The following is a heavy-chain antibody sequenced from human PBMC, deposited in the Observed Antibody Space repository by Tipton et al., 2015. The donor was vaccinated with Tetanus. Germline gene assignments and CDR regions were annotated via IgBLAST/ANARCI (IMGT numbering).Heavy chain of an antibody. J-gene: IGHJ5*02. CDR1: GGSISRTNYY. D-gene: IGHD1-26*01. V-gene: IGHV4-39*07. CDR3: ARDHRLSASYAGWFDP. CDR2: IYDTGNV. Sequence: TLSLTCTVSGGSISRTNYYWGWIRQPPGKGLEWIGSIYDTGNVYYNPALTSRVTMSVDTSTTQFSLRLNSVTAADTAIYYCARDHRLSASYAGWFDPWGQGTLVTVSS.